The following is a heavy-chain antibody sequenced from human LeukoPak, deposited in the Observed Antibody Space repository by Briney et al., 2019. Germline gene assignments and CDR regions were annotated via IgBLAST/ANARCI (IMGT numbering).Heavy chain of an antibody. D-gene: IGHD6-13*01. CDR3: ARGAARDYYYYGMDV. CDR1: GFTFSDYY. V-gene: IGHV3-11*01. Sequence: GGSLRLSCAVSGFTFSDYYMSWIRQAPGKGLEWVSYISSSGTTIYYTDSVKGRFTISRDNAKNSLYLQMNSLRAEDTAVYYCARGAARDYYYYGMDVWGQGTTVTVS. CDR2: ISSSGTTI. J-gene: IGHJ6*02.